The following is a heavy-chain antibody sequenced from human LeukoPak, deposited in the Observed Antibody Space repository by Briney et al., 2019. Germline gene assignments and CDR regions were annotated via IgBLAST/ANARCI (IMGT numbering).Heavy chain of an antibody. J-gene: IGHJ4*02. D-gene: IGHD4-23*01. Sequence: GGSLRLSCAASGFAFSDYSMNWIRRAPGKGLGWVSYISRSGGATGYADSVKGRFTISRDNAKNSLYLQMNSLRDEDTAVYYCASDRWYAFDYWGQGTLVTVSS. CDR2: ISRSGGAT. CDR3: ASDRWYAFDY. CDR1: GFAFSDYS. V-gene: IGHV3-11*04.